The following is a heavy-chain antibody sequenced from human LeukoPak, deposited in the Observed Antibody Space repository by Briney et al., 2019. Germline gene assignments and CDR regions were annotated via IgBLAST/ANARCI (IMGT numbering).Heavy chain of an antibody. CDR2: INHSGST. Sequence: SETLSLTCAVYGGSFSGYYWSWIRQPPGKGLEWIGEINHSGSTNYNPSLKSRVTISVDTSKNELSLKLSSVTAADTAVYYCARSQSNYEILTGYYYNYGMDVWGQGTTVTVSS. CDR3: ARSQSNYEILTGYYYNYGMDV. CDR1: GGSFSGYY. D-gene: IGHD3-9*01. J-gene: IGHJ6*02. V-gene: IGHV4-34*01.